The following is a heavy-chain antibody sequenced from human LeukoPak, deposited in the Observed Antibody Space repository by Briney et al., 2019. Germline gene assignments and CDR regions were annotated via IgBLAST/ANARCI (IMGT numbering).Heavy chain of an antibody. J-gene: IGHJ3*02. CDR2: ISSSGSTI. Sequence: GGSLRLSCAASGFTFTSYEMNRVRQAPGKGLERVSYISSSGSTIYYADSVKGRFTISRDNAKNSLYLQMNSLRAEDTAVYYCARERLPPLDAFDIWGQGTMVTVSS. CDR3: ARERLPPLDAFDI. CDR1: GFTFTSYE. D-gene: IGHD1-1*01. V-gene: IGHV3-48*03.